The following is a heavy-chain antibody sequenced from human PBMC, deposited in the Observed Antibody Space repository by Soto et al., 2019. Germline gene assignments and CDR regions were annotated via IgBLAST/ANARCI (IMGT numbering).Heavy chain of an antibody. CDR1: GYTFTSYW. Sequence: LAESLKISCNGSGYTFTSYWIAWVRQMPGKGLEWMGIIYPGDSDTRYSPSFQGQVTISADKSISTAYLQWSSLKASDTAMYYCARLYRASDRLLYGMDVWGQGTTVTVSS. D-gene: IGHD2-2*01. CDR3: ARLYRASDRLLYGMDV. V-gene: IGHV5-51*01. CDR2: IYPGDSDT. J-gene: IGHJ6*02.